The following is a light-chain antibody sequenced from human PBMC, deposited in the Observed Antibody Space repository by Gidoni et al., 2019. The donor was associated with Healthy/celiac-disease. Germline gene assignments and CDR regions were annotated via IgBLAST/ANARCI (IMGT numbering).Light chain of an antibody. CDR2: EVS. J-gene: IGLJ1*01. CDR1: SSDVGGYHS. Sequence: QSALTQPASVSGSPGPSITISCTGTSSDVGGYHSVSWYQQHPGKAPKLMIYEVSNRPSGVSNRFSGSKSGNTASLTISGLQAEDEADYYCSSYTSSSTRGVFGTGTKVTVL. CDR3: SSYTSSSTRGV. V-gene: IGLV2-14*01.